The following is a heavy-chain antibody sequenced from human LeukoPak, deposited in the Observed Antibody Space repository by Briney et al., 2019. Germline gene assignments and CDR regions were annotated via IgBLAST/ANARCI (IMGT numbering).Heavy chain of an antibody. V-gene: IGHV1-46*01. J-gene: IGHJ3*02. Sequence: ASVKVSCKASGYTFTSYYMHWVRQAPGQGLEWMGIINPSGGSTSYAQKFQGRVTITADKSTSTAYIELSSLRSEDTAVYYCARDAAYCGGDCYLNDAFDIWGQGTMVTVSS. CDR3: ARDAAYCGGDCYLNDAFDI. D-gene: IGHD2-21*02. CDR1: GYTFTSYY. CDR2: INPSGGST.